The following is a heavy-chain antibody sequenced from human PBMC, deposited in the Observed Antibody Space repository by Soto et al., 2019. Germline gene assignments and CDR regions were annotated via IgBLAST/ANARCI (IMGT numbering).Heavy chain of an antibody. V-gene: IGHV3-15*07. CDR2: IKSNTDGGTT. CDR3: TTGGAYYDRSGYYYFDY. Sequence: EEQLVESGGGLVKPGGSLRLSCAASGFTFSNAWMNWVRQAPGKGREWVGRIKSNTDGGTTDYAAPVKGRFTISRDDSKNTLYLQMNSLKTEDTAVYYCTTGGAYYDRSGYYYFDYWGQGTLVTVSS. J-gene: IGHJ4*02. D-gene: IGHD3-22*01. CDR1: GFTFSNAW.